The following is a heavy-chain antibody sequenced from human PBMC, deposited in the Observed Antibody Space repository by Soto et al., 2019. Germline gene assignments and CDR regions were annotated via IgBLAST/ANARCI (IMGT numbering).Heavy chain of an antibody. J-gene: IGHJ4*02. CDR1: GGSISSYY. Sequence: PSETLSLTCTVSGGSISSYYWSWIRQPPGKGLEWIGYIYYSGSTNYNPSLKSRVTISVDTSKNQFSLKLTSLNTADTAIYYCTRGGDPYKTGHWGQGTLVTVSS. D-gene: IGHD2-21*01. CDR3: TRGGDPYKTGH. V-gene: IGHV4-59*01. CDR2: IYYSGST.